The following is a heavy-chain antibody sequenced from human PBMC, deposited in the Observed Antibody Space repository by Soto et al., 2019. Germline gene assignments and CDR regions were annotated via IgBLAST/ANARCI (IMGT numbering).Heavy chain of an antibody. CDR1: GFTFSSYG. Sequence: GGSLRLSCAASGFTFSSYGMHWVRQAPGKGLEWVAVIWYDGSNKYYADSVKGRFTISRDNSKNTLYLQMNSLRAEDTAVYYCAKRRDSGYPDAFDIWGQGTMVTVS. J-gene: IGHJ3*02. CDR2: IWYDGSNK. CDR3: AKRRDSGYPDAFDI. D-gene: IGHD3-16*02. V-gene: IGHV3-33*06.